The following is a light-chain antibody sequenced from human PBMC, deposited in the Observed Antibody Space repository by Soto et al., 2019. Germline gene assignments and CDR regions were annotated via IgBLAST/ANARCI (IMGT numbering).Light chain of an antibody. CDR3: QQYNTYPIT. V-gene: IGKV1-5*01. J-gene: IGKJ5*01. CDR1: QSISSW. CDR2: DAS. Sequence: DIQMTQSPSTLSASVGDKVTITCRASQSISSWLVWYQQKPGKAPKLVIYDASSLESGVPSRFSGSGSGTEFTLTISSLQPDDFATFYCQQYNTYPITFGQGTRLEIK.